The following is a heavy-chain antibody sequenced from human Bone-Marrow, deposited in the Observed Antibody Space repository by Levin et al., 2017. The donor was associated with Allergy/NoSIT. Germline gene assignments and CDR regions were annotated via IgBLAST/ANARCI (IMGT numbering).Heavy chain of an antibody. CDR1: GFTFSSYE. Sequence: GESLKISCAASGFTFSSYEMNWVRQAPGKGLEWVSYISSSGSTIYYADSVKGRFTISRDNAKNSLYLQMNSLRAEDTAVYYCARETQYYDILTGYSTNWFDPWGQGTLVTVSS. CDR2: ISSSGSTI. V-gene: IGHV3-48*03. J-gene: IGHJ5*02. CDR3: ARETQYYDILTGYSTNWFDP. D-gene: IGHD3-9*01.